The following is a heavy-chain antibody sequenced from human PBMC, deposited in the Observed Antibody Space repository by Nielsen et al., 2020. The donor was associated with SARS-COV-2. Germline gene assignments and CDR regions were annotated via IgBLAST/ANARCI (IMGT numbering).Heavy chain of an antibody. V-gene: IGHV4-34*01. D-gene: IGHD3-9*01. CDR2: INHSGST. CDR1: GGSFSGYY. Sequence: GSLRLSCAVYGGSFSGYYWSWIRHPPGKGLEWIGEINHSGSTNYNPSLKSRVTISVDTSKNQFSLKLSSVTAADTAVYYCARGRGLRYFDWLLHPNWFDPWGQGTLVTVSS. J-gene: IGHJ5*02. CDR3: ARGRGLRYFDWLLHPNWFDP.